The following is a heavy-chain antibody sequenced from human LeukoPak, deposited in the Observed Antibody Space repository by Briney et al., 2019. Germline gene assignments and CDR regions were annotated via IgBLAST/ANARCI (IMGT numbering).Heavy chain of an antibody. Sequence: PGGSLRLSCAASGFTFSNYIMHWVRQAPGKGLEWVANIKQDGSEKYYVDSVKGRFTISRDNAKNSLYLQMNSLRAEDTAVYYCARDRGYFDYWGQGTLVTVSS. CDR1: GFTFSNYI. V-gene: IGHV3-7*01. CDR3: ARDRGYFDY. J-gene: IGHJ4*02. D-gene: IGHD3-10*01. CDR2: IKQDGSEK.